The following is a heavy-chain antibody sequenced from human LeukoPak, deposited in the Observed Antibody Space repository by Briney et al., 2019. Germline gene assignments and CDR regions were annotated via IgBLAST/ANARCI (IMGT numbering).Heavy chain of an antibody. D-gene: IGHD2-15*01. CDR3: ARALKDIVVVVAATPYYYGMDV. J-gene: IGHJ6*02. V-gene: IGHV1-69*04. CDR1: GGTFSSYA. CDR2: IIPILGIA. Sequence: GSSVKVSCKASGGTFSSYAISWVRQAPGQGLEWMGRIIPILGIANYAQKFQGRVTITADKSTSTAYMELSSPRSEDTAVYYCARALKDIVVVVAATPYYYGMDVWGQGTTVTVSS.